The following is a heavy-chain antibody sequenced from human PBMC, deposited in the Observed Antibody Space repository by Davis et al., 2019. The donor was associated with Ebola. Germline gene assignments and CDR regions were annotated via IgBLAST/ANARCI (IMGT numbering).Heavy chain of an antibody. V-gene: IGHV3-30*02. CDR3: AKGQSDSATGGY. Sequence: PGGSLRLSCVASEFTFRSYGMHWVRQAPGKGLEWVAFIPYDGIDKYYEDSVKDRFTISRDNSKNMLYLQMNSLRGEDSAVYYCAKGQSDSATGGYWGQGTLVTVSS. J-gene: IGHJ4*02. CDR2: IPYDGIDK. D-gene: IGHD3-10*01. CDR1: EFTFRSYG.